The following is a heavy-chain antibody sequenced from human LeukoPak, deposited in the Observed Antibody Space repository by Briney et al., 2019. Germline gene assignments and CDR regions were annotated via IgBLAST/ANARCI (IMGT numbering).Heavy chain of an antibody. CDR1: GVSIISSSYD. CDR2: INYSGST. CDR3: ARHFDN. J-gene: IGHJ4*02. Sequence: SETLSLTCTVSGVSIISSSYDWGWIRQPPGKGLEWIGSINYSGSTDYNPSLKSRVTISVDASKNQFSLKMSAVTAADTAVYYCARHFDNWGQGTLVTVSS. V-gene: IGHV4-39*01.